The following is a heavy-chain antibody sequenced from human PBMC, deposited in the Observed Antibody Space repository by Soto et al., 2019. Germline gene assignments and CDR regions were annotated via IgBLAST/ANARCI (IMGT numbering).Heavy chain of an antibody. J-gene: IGHJ4*02. CDR2: ISTYNGNT. Sequence: QVQLVQSGAEVKNPGASLKVSGKASGYTFITYGGSGVRQAPEQGLVGLGGISTYNGNTRYAERLQGRVTRTTDTTTNTAYMELRNLRSDDTAVYYCARGPTDYYDNSANYFLDYWGQGTLVTVSS. D-gene: IGHD3-22*01. V-gene: IGHV1-18*01. CDR1: GYTFITYG. CDR3: ARGPTDYYDNSANYFLDY.